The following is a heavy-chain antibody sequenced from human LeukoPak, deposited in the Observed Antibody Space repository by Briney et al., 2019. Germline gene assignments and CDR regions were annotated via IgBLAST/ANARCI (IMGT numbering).Heavy chain of an antibody. J-gene: IGHJ4*02. CDR2: ISGSGGHT. CDR3: AKGEWDPAWYFDY. Sequence: GGSLRLSCVTSGCPLSTYAMSWVRQPSGKGLEWVWGISGSGGHTYYAGSVEGRFTISRDNSKKTLYLQMNSLRAEDTAIYYCAKGEWDPAWYFDYWGEGSLVTVSS. D-gene: IGHD3-16*01. V-gene: IGHV3-23*01. CDR1: GCPLSTYA.